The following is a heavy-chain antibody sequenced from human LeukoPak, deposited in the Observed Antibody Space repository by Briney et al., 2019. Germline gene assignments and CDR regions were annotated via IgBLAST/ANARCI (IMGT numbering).Heavy chain of an antibody. D-gene: IGHD4-23*01. V-gene: IGHV4-38-2*02. J-gene: IGHJ4*02. Sequence: TASETLSLTCTVSGYSISSGYYWGWIRQPPGKGLEWIGSIYHSGSTYYNPSLKSRVTISVDTSKNQFSLKLSSVTAADTAVYYCARGGSLRWRCYFDYWGQGTLVTVSS. CDR3: ARGGSLRWRCYFDY. CDR1: GYSISSGYY. CDR2: IYHSGST.